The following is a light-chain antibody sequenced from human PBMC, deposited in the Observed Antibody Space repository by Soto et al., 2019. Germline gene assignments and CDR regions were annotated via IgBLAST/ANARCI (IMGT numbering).Light chain of an antibody. V-gene: IGLV1-47*01. CDR1: SSNIGSNY. Sequence: QSVLTQPPSASGTPGQRVTISCSGSSSNIGSNYIYWYQQLPGTAPKLLIYRNNQRPSGVPDRFCGSKSGTSACLAISGLRSEDEADYYCAAWDDSLVFGGGTKLTVL. CDR3: AAWDDSLV. J-gene: IGLJ2*01. CDR2: RNN.